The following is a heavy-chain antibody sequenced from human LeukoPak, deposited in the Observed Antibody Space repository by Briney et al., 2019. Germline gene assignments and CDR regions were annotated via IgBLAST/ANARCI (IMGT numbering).Heavy chain of an antibody. Sequence: SETLSLTCAVYGGSFSGYYWSWIRQPPGKGLEWIGEINHSGSTNYNPSLKSRVTISVDTSKNQFSLKLSSVTAADTAVYYCARDGGFGELDYWGQGTLVTVSS. J-gene: IGHJ4*02. CDR1: GGSFSGYY. CDR3: ARDGGFGELDY. V-gene: IGHV4-34*01. D-gene: IGHD3-10*01. CDR2: INHSGST.